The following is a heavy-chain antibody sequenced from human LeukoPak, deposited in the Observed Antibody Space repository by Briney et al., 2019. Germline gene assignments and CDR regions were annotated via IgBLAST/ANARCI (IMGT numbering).Heavy chain of an antibody. D-gene: IGHD4-17*01. Sequence: ASVKVSCKASGYTFTSYDINWVRQATGQGLEWMGWMNPNSGNTGYAQKFQGRVTMTRNTSISTAYMELSSLRSEDTAVYYCARATRMTMVTTGRGAFEYYFDYWGQGTLVTVSS. CDR1: GYTFTSYD. CDR2: MNPNSGNT. J-gene: IGHJ4*02. CDR3: ARATRMTMVTTGRGAFEYYFDY. V-gene: IGHV1-8*01.